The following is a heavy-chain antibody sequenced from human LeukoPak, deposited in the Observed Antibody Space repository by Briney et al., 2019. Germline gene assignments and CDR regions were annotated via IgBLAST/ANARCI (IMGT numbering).Heavy chain of an antibody. CDR2: ILPIFGTA. Sequence: SVKVSCKVSGGSFTNNAISWVRQAPGQGPEWMGGILPIFGTAEYAERFQGRVTITADKSTTTAYMELTSLKVEDTALYFCARGKGFVGHFDFWGQGTLVTVSS. CDR3: ARGKGFVGHFDF. D-gene: IGHD3-3*01. CDR1: GGSFTNNA. V-gene: IGHV1-69*06. J-gene: IGHJ4*02.